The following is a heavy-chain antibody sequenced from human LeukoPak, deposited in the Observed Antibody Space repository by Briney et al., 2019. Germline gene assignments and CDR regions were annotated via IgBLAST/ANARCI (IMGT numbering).Heavy chain of an antibody. CDR3: ARSNWPYYFDY. D-gene: IGHD1-1*01. Sequence: GASLKISCAASDFTFSTYWMHWVRQAPGKGLVWVSWITGDGSSTRYADSVKGRFTISRDNAKNTLYLQVNSLRAEDTAVYYCARSNWPYYFDYWGQGTLVTVSS. CDR1: DFTFSTYW. V-gene: IGHV3-74*01. J-gene: IGHJ4*02. CDR2: ITGDGSST.